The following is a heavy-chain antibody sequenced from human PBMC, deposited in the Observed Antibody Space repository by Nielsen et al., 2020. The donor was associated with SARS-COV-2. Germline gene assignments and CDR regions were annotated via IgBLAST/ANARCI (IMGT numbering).Heavy chain of an antibody. Sequence: GESLKISCTASGFTFTDYYMSWVRQAPGKGLEWVSSISTRSHYVYYADSVRGRFTISRDNAKNSLYLQMNSLRAEDTAVYYCAKSLLVGGFPGYGMDVWGQGTMVTVS. J-gene: IGHJ6*02. CDR3: AKSLLVGGFPGYGMDV. CDR2: ISTRSHYV. D-gene: IGHD1-26*01. V-gene: IGHV3-21*01. CDR1: GFTFTDYY.